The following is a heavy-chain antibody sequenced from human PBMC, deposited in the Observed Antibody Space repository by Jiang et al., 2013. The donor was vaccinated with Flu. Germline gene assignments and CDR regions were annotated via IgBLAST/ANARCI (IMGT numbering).Heavy chain of an antibody. CDR2: IFHSGST. V-gene: IGHV4-4*02. CDR3: AKAPSAGVTPRFDS. CDR1: GGSISSANW. Sequence: GLVKPSGTLSLTCAVSGGSISSANWWSWVRQPPGKGLEWIGEIFHSGSTNYNPSLKSRVTISVDKSKNQFSLKLSSVTAADTAMYYCAKAPSAGVTPRFDSWGQGTLVTVSS. D-gene: IGHD3-10*01. J-gene: IGHJ4*02.